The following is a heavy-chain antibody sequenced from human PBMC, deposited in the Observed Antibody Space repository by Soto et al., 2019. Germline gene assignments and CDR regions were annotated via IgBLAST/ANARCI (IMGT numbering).Heavy chain of an antibody. Sequence: GGSLRLSCAASGFTFSSYWMHWVRQAPGKGLVWVSRINSDGSSTSYADSVKGRFTISRDNAKNTLYLQMNSLRAEDTAVYYCAREIYRSIAVAGAEYYYYYGMDVWGQGTTVTVSS. CDR3: AREIYRSIAVAGAEYYYYYGMDV. CDR2: INSDGSST. D-gene: IGHD6-19*01. J-gene: IGHJ6*02. V-gene: IGHV3-74*01. CDR1: GFTFSSYW.